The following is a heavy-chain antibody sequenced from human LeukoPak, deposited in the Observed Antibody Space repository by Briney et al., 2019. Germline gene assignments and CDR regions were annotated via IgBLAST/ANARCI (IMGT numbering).Heavy chain of an antibody. J-gene: IGHJ4*02. Sequence: GGSLRLSCAASGFTFSSYAMHWVRQAPGKGLEWVAVISYDGSNKYYADSVKGRITISRDNSKNTLYLQMNSLRAEDTAVYYCARDLGQLWFYFDYWGQGTLVTVSS. V-gene: IGHV3-30-3*01. D-gene: IGHD5-18*01. CDR1: GFTFSSYA. CDR3: ARDLGQLWFYFDY. CDR2: ISYDGSNK.